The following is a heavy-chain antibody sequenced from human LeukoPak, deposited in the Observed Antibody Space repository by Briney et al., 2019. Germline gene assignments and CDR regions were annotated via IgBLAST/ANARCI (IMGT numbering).Heavy chain of an antibody. CDR1: GYTFTGYY. CDR3: ARAPGQSARGDFDY. D-gene: IGHD1-14*01. Sequence: GASVKVSCRASGYTFTGYYMFWLRQAPGQGLEWMGIINPSGGSTSYAQKFQGRVTMTRDTSTSTVYMELSSLRSEDTAVYYCARAPGQSARGDFDYWGQGTLVTVSS. V-gene: IGHV1-46*01. CDR2: INPSGGST. J-gene: IGHJ4*02.